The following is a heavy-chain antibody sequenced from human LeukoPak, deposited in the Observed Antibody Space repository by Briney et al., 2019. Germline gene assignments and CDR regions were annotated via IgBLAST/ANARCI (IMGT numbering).Heavy chain of an antibody. CDR2: IYSGGST. CDR3: ATYSSLNAREFQY. J-gene: IGHJ1*01. Sequence: GGSLRLSCAASGFTVSSNYMSWVRQAPGKGLEWVSVIYSGGSTYYADSVKGRFTISRDNAKNSLYLQMNSLRAEDTAVYYCATYSSLNAREFQYWGQGTLVTVSS. V-gene: IGHV3-53*01. D-gene: IGHD3-22*01. CDR1: GFTVSSNY.